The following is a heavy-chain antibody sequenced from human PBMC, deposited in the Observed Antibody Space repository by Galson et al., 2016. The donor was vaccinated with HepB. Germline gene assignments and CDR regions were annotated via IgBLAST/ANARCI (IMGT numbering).Heavy chain of an antibody. CDR2: ISSSSSTI. V-gene: IGHV3-48*02. Sequence: SLRLSCAASGFTSSSYSMNWVRQAPGKGLEWVSYISSSSSTIYYADSVKGRFTISRDNAKNSLYLQMNSLGDEETAVYSFARDWSGYAFSITVFGVVQDYWGQGALVTVSS. J-gene: IGHJ4*02. CDR1: GFTSSSYS. D-gene: IGHD3-3*01. CDR3: ARDWSGYAFSITVFGVVQDY.